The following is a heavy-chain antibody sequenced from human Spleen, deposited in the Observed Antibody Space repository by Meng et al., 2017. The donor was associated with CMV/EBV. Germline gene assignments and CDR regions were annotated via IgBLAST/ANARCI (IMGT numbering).Heavy chain of an antibody. Sequence: GSLRLSCAVYGGSFSAYYWSWIRQPPGKGLEWIGEINHSGSTSYNPSLQSRVTISVDTSKNQFSLKLSSVTAADTAVYYCARAGGIVVVPAAILGNWFDPWGQGTLVTVSS. V-gene: IGHV4-34*01. J-gene: IGHJ5*02. CDR3: ARAGGIVVVPAAILGNWFDP. D-gene: IGHD2-2*02. CDR1: GGSFSAYY. CDR2: INHSGST.